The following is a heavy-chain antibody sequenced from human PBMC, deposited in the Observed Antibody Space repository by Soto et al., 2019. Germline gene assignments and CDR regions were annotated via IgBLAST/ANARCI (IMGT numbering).Heavy chain of an antibody. V-gene: IGHV3-30*18. D-gene: IGHD1-1*01. Sequence: QVQLVESGGGVVQPGRSLRLSCAASGFTFSHYAFHWVHQAPGKGLAWVAGISYDGGNEYYADSEKGRFTISRDSPKNTLYLQMNNLRPEDTAVYYCVKGGTTSAFSTFDIWGQGTVVTVSS. CDR2: ISYDGGNE. J-gene: IGHJ3*02. CDR3: VKGGTTSAFSTFDI. CDR1: GFTFSHYA.